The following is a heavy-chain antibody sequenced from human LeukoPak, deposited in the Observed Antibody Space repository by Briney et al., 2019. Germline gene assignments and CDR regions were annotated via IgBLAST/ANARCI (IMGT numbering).Heavy chain of an antibody. CDR1: GFTFSSSG. V-gene: IGHV3-30*02. J-gene: IGHJ4*02. CDR2: IRYVGSNK. CDR3: ARDAVAGGPGYFDY. D-gene: IGHD6-19*01. Sequence: GGSLRLSCAPSGFTFSSSGMHWVRPAPGEGLEWVAFIRYVGSNKYYADSLKGRFTIHRDKSKNTLYVQMDSVRAEDTAVYYCARDAVAGGPGYFDYWGQGTLVTVSS.